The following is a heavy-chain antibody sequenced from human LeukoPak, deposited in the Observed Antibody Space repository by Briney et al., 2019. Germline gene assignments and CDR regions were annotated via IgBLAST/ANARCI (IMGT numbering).Heavy chain of an antibody. CDR1: GFTFSLYS. CDR3: AKADSLYDAFDI. J-gene: IGHJ3*02. Sequence: GGSLRLSCAASGFTFSLYSMNWVRQAPGKGLVWVSYISSSSSIIYYADSVKGRFTISRDNAKNSLYLQMNSLRAEDMALYYCAKADSLYDAFDIWGQGTMVTVSS. D-gene: IGHD2-2*02. CDR2: ISSSSSII. V-gene: IGHV3-48*04.